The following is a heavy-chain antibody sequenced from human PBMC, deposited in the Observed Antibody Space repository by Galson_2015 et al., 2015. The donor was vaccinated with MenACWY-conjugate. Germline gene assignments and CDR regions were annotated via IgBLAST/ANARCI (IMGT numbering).Heavy chain of an antibody. D-gene: IGHD3-22*01. J-gene: IGHJ3*02. CDR3: ARGSIGYDSSGYAFDI. V-gene: IGHV3-13*04. CDR2: MVTAGDT. CDR1: GFTFSSYD. Sequence: SLRLSCAASGFTFSSYDMHWVRQATGKGLEWVSAMVTAGDTYYPGSVRGRFTIPRENAKNSLYLQMNSLRAGDTAVYYWARGSIGYDSSGYAFDIWGQGTMVTVSS.